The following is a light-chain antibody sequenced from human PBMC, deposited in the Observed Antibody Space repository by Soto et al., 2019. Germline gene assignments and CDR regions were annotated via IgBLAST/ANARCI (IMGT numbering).Light chain of an antibody. V-gene: IGKV3-20*01. CDR2: GAS. Sequence: EIVLTQSPGTLSLSPGERATLSCRASQSVSSNSLAWFQLKPGQAPRLLIYGASSRATGIPDRFSGRGSGTAFTITISRLEPKDFAVYYCQQWFTFGPGTKVDIK. CDR1: QSVSSNS. J-gene: IGKJ3*01. CDR3: QQWFT.